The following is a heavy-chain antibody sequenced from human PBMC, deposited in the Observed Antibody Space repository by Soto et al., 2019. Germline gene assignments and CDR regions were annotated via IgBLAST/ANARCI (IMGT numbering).Heavy chain of an antibody. V-gene: IGHV6-1*01. Sequence: SQTLSLTCAISGDSVSSNSAAWNWIRQSPSRGLEWLGRTYYRSKWYNDYAVSVKSRITINPDTSKNQFSLQLNSVTPEDTAVYYCAREGYDILTGYYTPSYYYYGMDVWGHGTTVTV. CDR3: AREGYDILTGYYTPSYYYYGMDV. J-gene: IGHJ6*02. CDR1: GDSVSSNSAA. D-gene: IGHD3-9*01. CDR2: TYYRSKWYN.